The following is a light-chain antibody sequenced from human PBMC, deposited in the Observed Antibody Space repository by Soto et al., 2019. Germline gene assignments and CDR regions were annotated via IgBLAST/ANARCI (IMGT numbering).Light chain of an antibody. CDR2: EGG. Sequence: QSALTQPASVSGSPGQSIALSCTGTSSDVGTYNLVSWYQQHPGKAPKLLISEGGKRPSGVSDRFSGSKSGNTASLTISGLQAEDEADYYCCSFAAGNTYVFGTGTKRTVL. V-gene: IGLV2-23*01. CDR3: CSFAAGNTYV. J-gene: IGLJ1*01. CDR1: SSDVGTYNL.